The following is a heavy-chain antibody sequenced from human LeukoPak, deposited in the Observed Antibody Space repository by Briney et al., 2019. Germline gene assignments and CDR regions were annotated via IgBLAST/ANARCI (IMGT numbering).Heavy chain of an antibody. CDR3: ASGYYGSGSRLNDY. CDR1: GYTFTGYY. J-gene: IGHJ4*02. Sequence: GASVKVSCKASGYTFTGYYMHWVRQAPGRGLEWMGWINPNSGGTNYAQKFQGRVTMTRDTSISTAYMELSRLRSDDTAVYYCASGYYGSGSRLNDYWGQGTLVTVSS. CDR2: INPNSGGT. V-gene: IGHV1-2*02. D-gene: IGHD3-10*01.